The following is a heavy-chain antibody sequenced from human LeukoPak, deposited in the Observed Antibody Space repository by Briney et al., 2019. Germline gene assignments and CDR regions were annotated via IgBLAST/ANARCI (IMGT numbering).Heavy chain of an antibody. CDR2: ISAYNGNA. D-gene: IGHD3-10*01. CDR3: ARVTGHYYGSGNYYRDAFDI. J-gene: IGHJ3*02. Sequence: ASVKVSCKASGYTFTSYGISWVRQAPGQGLEWMGWISAYNGNANYPQKVQGRVTVTTDTSTSTAYMELRSLRSDDTAMYYCARVTGHYYGSGNYYRDAFDIWGQGTMVTVSS. CDR1: GYTFTSYG. V-gene: IGHV1-18*01.